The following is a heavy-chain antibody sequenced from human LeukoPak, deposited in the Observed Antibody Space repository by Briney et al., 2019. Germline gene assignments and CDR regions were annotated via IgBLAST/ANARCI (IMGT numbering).Heavy chain of an antibody. V-gene: IGHV4-59*08. Sequence: NPSETLSLTCTVSGGSISSYYWSWIRQPPGKGLEWIGYIYYSGSTNYNPSLKSRLTISVDTSKNQFSLKLSSVTAADTAVYYCARCSPNYDFWSAYYYFDYWGQGTLVTVSS. J-gene: IGHJ4*02. CDR3: ARCSPNYDFWSAYYYFDY. CDR1: GGSISSYY. D-gene: IGHD3-3*01. CDR2: IYYSGST.